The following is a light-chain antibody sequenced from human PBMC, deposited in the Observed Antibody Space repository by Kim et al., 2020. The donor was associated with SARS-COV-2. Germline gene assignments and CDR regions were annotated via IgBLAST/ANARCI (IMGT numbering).Light chain of an antibody. Sequence: SSELTQDPAVSVALGLTVRITCQGDSLRSYYASWYQQKPGQAPVLVIYGRNNRPSGIPDRFSGSTSGNTASLTITGAQAEDEADYYCKSRDSSGNVVFGGGTQLTVL. V-gene: IGLV3-19*01. J-gene: IGLJ2*01. CDR2: GRN. CDR1: SLRSYY. CDR3: KSRDSSGNVV.